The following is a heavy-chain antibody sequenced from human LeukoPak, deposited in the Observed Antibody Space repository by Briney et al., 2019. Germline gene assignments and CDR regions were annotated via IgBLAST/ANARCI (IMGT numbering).Heavy chain of an antibody. J-gene: IGHJ4*02. CDR3: ARVGYNYDSSGYYPSLEHYFDY. CDR2: IYYSGST. V-gene: IGHV4-59*01. D-gene: IGHD3-22*01. CDR1: GGSISSYY. Sequence: KPSETLSLTCTVSGGSISSYYWSWIRQPPGKGPEGIGYIYYSGSTNYNPSLKSRVTISVDTSKKQFSLKLSSVTAADTAMYYCARVGYNYDSSGYYPSLEHYFDYWGQGALLTVSS.